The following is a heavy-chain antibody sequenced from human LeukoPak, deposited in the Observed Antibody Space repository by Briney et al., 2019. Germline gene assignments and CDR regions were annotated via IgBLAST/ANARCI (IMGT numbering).Heavy chain of an antibody. CDR3: AKGSHDYGDRDYYYYYYGMDV. J-gene: IGHJ6*02. D-gene: IGHD4-17*01. V-gene: IGHV3-23*01. Sequence: PGGSLRLSCAASGFTFSSYAMSWVRQAPGKGLEWVSAISGSGGSTYYADSVKGRFTISRDNSKNTLYLQMNSLRAEDTAVYYCAKGSHDYGDRDYYYYYYGMDVWGQGTTVTVSS. CDR2: ISGSGGST. CDR1: GFTFSSYA.